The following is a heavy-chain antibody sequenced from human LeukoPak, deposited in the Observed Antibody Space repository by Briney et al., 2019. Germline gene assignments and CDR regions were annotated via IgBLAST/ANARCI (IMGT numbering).Heavy chain of an antibody. Sequence: PSETLSLTCAVYGGSFSGYYWSRIRQPPGKGLEWIGEINHSGSTNYNPSLKSRVTISVDTSKNQFSLKLSSVTAADTAVYYCARGYYYGSGSYYPYYFDYWGQGTLVTVSS. J-gene: IGHJ4*02. D-gene: IGHD3-10*01. V-gene: IGHV4-34*01. CDR3: ARGYYYGSGSYYPYYFDY. CDR2: INHSGST. CDR1: GGSFSGYY.